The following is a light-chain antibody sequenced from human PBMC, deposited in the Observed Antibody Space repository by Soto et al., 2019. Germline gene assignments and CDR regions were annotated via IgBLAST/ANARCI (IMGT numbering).Light chain of an antibody. CDR1: LGIANH. V-gene: IGKV1-16*02. CDR3: KNYNTSPYI. J-gene: IGKJ2*01. Sequence: DIQMTQSPSSLSASVGDRVTITCRASLGIANHLAWFQQKTGKAPKSLIYAASSLQSGVPSKFRGSGSGKDFTFTSSSLQPEFFATYYCKNYNTSPYILGQGTKLEIK. CDR2: AAS.